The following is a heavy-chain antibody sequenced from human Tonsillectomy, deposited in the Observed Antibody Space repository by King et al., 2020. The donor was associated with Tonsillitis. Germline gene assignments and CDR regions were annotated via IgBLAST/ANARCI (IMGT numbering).Heavy chain of an antibody. Sequence: VQLVESGGGLVQPGGSLRLSCAASGFRFSSYWMSWVRQAPGKGLDLVASRKQDGSEKYYVDSVKGRFTISRDNAKNSLYLQMNSLRAEVTAVYYCARGSSGYYHAAFDIWGQGTMVSVSS. CDR1: GFRFSSYW. D-gene: IGHD3-22*01. J-gene: IGHJ3*02. CDR2: RKQDGSEK. CDR3: ARGSSGYYHAAFDI. V-gene: IGHV3-7*03.